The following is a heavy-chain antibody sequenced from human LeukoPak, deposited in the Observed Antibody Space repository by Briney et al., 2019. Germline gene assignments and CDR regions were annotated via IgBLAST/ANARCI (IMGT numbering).Heavy chain of an antibody. J-gene: IGHJ5*02. CDR3: ARTPKRYCSGGSCSNWFDP. CDR1: GYTFTSYG. Sequence: ASVKVSCKASGYTFTSYGISWVRQAPGQGLEWMGRISAYNGNTNYAQKLQGRVTMTTDTSTSTAYMELRSVRSDDTAVYYCARTPKRYCSGGSCSNWFDPWGQGTLVTVSS. D-gene: IGHD2-15*01. V-gene: IGHV1-18*01. CDR2: ISAYNGNT.